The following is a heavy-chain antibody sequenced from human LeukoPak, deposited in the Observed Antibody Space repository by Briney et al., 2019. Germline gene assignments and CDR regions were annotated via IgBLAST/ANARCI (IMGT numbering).Heavy chain of an antibody. J-gene: IGHJ6*04. D-gene: IGHD3-3*01. CDR3: ARVLGDDFWSGYLADV. CDR2: ISYDGRNK. Sequence: GRSLRLSCAASGFTFRNHAMHWVRQAPGKGLEWVAVISYDGRNKYYAKSVKGRFTISRDNSKNTLYLQMNSLRAEDTAVYYCARVLGDDFWSGYLADVWGKGTTVTISS. V-gene: IGHV3-30*04. CDR1: GFTFRNHA.